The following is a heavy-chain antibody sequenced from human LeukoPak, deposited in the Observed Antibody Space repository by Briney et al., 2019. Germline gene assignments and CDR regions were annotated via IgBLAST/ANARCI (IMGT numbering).Heavy chain of an antibody. J-gene: IGHJ4*02. V-gene: IGHV3-30-3*01. D-gene: IGHD3-22*01. Sequence: GRSLRLSCAASGFTFSSYAMHWVRQAPGKGLEWVAVISYDGSNKYYADSVKGRFTISRDNSKNTLYLQMNSLRAEDTAVYYCARDDSSGYYLDYWGQGTLGTVSS. CDR3: ARDDSSGYYLDY. CDR1: GFTFSSYA. CDR2: ISYDGSNK.